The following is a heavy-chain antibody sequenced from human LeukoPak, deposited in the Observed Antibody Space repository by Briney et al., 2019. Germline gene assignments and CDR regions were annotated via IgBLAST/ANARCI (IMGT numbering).Heavy chain of an antibody. Sequence: GGSLRLSCAASGFTFRSNYMTWVRQAPGKGLEWVSAISGSGGSTYYADSVKGRFTISRDNSMNTLYLQMNSLRAEDTAVYYCATRLLVRAMAFDIWGQGTMVTVSS. CDR3: ATRLLVRAMAFDI. CDR2: ISGSGGST. CDR1: GFTFRSNY. V-gene: IGHV3-23*01. J-gene: IGHJ3*02. D-gene: IGHD2-15*01.